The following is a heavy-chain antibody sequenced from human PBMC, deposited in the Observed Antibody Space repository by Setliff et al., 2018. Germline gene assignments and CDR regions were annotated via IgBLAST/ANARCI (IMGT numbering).Heavy chain of an antibody. Sequence: GESLKISCAASGFTFSSYKMHWVRQAPGKGPEWVANINQRGSERNYVDSVKGRFTISRDNAKNSLYLQMSSLRADDTAVYYCATDQNRAFEDWGQGVLVTVSS. CDR3: ATDQNRAFED. CDR2: INQRGSER. CDR1: GFTFSSYK. V-gene: IGHV3-7*03. J-gene: IGHJ4*02.